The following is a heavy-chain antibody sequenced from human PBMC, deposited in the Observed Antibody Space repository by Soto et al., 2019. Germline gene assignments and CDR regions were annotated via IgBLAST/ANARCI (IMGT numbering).Heavy chain of an antibody. D-gene: IGHD3-22*01. Sequence: PPETLSLTCAVSGYSISSVYYWGWIRQPPGKGLEWIGSIYHSGSTYYNPSLKSRVTISVDASKNQFSLKLSSVTAADTAVYYCARGHDYQDSSGYHPWVAPRGQGPLVT. CDR1: GYSISSVYY. CDR2: IYHSGST. CDR3: ARGHDYQDSSGYHPWVAP. V-gene: IGHV4-38-2*01. J-gene: IGHJ4*01.